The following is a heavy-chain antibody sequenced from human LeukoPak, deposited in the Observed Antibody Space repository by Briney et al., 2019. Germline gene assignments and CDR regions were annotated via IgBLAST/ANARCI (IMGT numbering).Heavy chain of an antibody. CDR1: GGSISSGGYY. Sequence: SETLSLTCTVSGGSISSGGYYWSWIRQHPGKGLEWIGYIYYSGSTYYNPSLKSRVTISVDTSKNQFSLKLSSVTAADTAVYYCARVGYSYGYRFDPLGQGTLVTASS. CDR3: ARVGYSYGYRFDP. V-gene: IGHV4-31*03. CDR2: IYYSGST. J-gene: IGHJ5*02. D-gene: IGHD5-18*01.